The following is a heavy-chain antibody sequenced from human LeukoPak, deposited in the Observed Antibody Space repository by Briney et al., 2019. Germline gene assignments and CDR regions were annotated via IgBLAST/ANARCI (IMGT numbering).Heavy chain of an antibody. V-gene: IGHV3-20*04. CDR2: INWNGGST. CDR3: ARADVGYYYYSMDV. Sequence: GWSLRLSCAASGFTFDEYGMSWVRQAPGKGLEWVSGINWNGGSTGYADSVKGRFTISRDNAKNSLYLQMNSLRAEDTALYYCARADVGYYYYSMDVWGQGTTVTVSS. CDR1: GFTFDEYG. D-gene: IGHD3-16*01. J-gene: IGHJ6*02.